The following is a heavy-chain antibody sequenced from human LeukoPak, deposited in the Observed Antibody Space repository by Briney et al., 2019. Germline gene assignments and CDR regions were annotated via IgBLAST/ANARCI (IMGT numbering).Heavy chain of an antibody. CDR2: VYRSGST. D-gene: IGHD3-10*01. J-gene: IGHJ5*02. CDR1: GGSITTYY. V-gene: IGHV4-59*01. CDR3: AADRQEGGSGSYWFDP. Sequence: SETLSLTCTISGGSITTYYWSWIRQSAGKGLEWIGNVYRSGSTTYNPSLKTRVTMSVDTSKNQFSLRLTSVTAADTAVYYCAADRQEGGSGSYWFDPWGQGTLVTVSS.